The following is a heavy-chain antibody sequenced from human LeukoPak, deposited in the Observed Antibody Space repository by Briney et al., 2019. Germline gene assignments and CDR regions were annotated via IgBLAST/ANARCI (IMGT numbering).Heavy chain of an antibody. CDR3: ASGRVVVVAATLVWYGMDV. V-gene: IGHV4-39*01. D-gene: IGHD2-15*01. J-gene: IGHJ6*02. CDR1: GGSVSSSIYY. CDR2: IYYSGST. Sequence: SETLSLTCTVSGGSVSSSIYYWGWIRQPPGKGLEWIGSIYYSGSTSYNPSLKSRVTISVDTSKNQFSLKLTSVTAADTAVYYCASGRVVVVAATLVWYGMDVWGQGTTVTVSS.